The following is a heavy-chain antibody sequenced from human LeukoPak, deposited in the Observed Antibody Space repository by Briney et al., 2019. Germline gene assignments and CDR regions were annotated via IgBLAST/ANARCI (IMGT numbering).Heavy chain of an antibody. Sequence: SETLSLTCTVSGGSISSSSYYWGWIRQPPGKGLEWIGSIYYSGSTYYNPSLKSRVTISVDTSKNQFSLKLSSATAADTAVYYCARHPRPVGTPAGYWGQGTLVTVSS. D-gene: IGHD6-19*01. V-gene: IGHV4-39*01. CDR1: GGSISSSSYY. CDR2: IYYSGST. J-gene: IGHJ4*02. CDR3: ARHPRPVGTPAGY.